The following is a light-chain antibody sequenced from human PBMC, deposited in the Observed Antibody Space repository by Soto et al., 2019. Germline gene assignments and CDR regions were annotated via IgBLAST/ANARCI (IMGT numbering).Light chain of an antibody. V-gene: IGLV1-44*01. CDR3: AAWDASLNAWV. CDR2: SNY. J-gene: IGLJ3*02. Sequence: QSVLTQPPSASGTPGQRVTISCSGSRSNIGSNTVNWYQQLPGTAPKLLIYSNYQRPSGVTDRFSGSKSGTSASLAISGLQSEDEADYYCAAWDASLNAWVFGGGTKLTVL. CDR1: RSNIGSNT.